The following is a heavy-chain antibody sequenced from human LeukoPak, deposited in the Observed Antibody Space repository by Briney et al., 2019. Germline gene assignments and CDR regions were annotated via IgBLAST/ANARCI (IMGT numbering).Heavy chain of an antibody. J-gene: IGHJ4*02. V-gene: IGHV3-30*02. Sequence: GGSLRLSCAASGFTFSNYGMHWVRQAPGKGLEWVAFIRYDGSNKYYADSVKGRFTISRDNSKNTLYLQMNSLRAEDTAVYYCAKDEVPAAPDYFDYWGQGTLVTVSS. CDR2: IRYDGSNK. CDR3: AKDEVPAAPDYFDY. CDR1: GFTFSNYG. D-gene: IGHD2-2*01.